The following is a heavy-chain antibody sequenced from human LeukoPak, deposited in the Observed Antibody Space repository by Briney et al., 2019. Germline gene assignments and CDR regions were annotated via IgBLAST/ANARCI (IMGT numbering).Heavy chain of an antibody. J-gene: IGHJ4*02. Sequence: GGSLRLSCAASGFTFSNYAIHWVRQAPGKGLEWVAVISYDGKNKFYADSVTGRLTISRDNSKNTLFLQMSSLRAEDTAVYYCARAKRGLTDYWGQGTLVTVSS. V-gene: IGHV3-30*04. CDR2: ISYDGKNK. D-gene: IGHD2-8*01. CDR1: GFTFSNYA. CDR3: ARAKRGLTDY.